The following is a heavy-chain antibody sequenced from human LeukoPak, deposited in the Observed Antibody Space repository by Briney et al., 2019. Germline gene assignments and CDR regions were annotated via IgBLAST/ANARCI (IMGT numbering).Heavy chain of an antibody. Sequence: PGGSLRLSCAASGFTFSSYGMSWVRQAPGKGLEWVSSISSSSYIYYADSVKGRFSISRDNAKNSLYLQMNSLRAEDTAVYYCARGGIVGAGYYYMDVWGKGTTVTVSS. CDR2: ISSSSYI. V-gene: IGHV3-21*01. CDR3: ARGGIVGAGYYYMDV. J-gene: IGHJ6*03. CDR1: GFTFSSYG. D-gene: IGHD1-26*01.